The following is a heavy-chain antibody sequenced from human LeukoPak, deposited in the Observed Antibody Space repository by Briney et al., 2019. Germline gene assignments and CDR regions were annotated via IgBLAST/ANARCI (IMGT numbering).Heavy chain of an antibody. D-gene: IGHD2-8*01. CDR1: GFTFDDYG. CDR3: TKDMLLPWN. J-gene: IGHJ4*02. Sequence: SGGSLRLSCAASGFTFDDYGMSWVRQAPGKGLEWVSGINWNGGSTGYADSVKGRFTISRDNSKNTLYVQMNSLRAEDTAVYYCTKDMLLPWNWGQGTLVTVSS. V-gene: IGHV3-20*04. CDR2: INWNGGST.